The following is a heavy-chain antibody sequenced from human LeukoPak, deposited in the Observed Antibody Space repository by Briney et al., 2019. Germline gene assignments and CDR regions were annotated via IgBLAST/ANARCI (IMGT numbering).Heavy chain of an antibody. Sequence: ASVKVSCKASGYTFTSYDINWVRQATGQGLEWMGWMNPNSGNTGYAQKFQGRVTMTRNTSISTAYMELSSLRSEDTAVYYCGRVVRYSSGWWGLDFWGQGTLVTVSS. V-gene: IGHV1-8*01. D-gene: IGHD6-19*01. CDR1: GYTFTSYD. CDR2: MNPNSGNT. J-gene: IGHJ4*02. CDR3: GRVVRYSSGWWGLDF.